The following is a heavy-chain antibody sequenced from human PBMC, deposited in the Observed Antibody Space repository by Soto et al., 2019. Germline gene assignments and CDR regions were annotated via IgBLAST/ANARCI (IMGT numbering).Heavy chain of an antibody. CDR1: GFTFSSYG. CDR3: ARSLPPESGGSCYCSFDY. CDR2: IWYDGSNK. J-gene: IGHJ4*02. V-gene: IGHV3-33*01. D-gene: IGHD2-15*01. Sequence: GGSLRLSCAASGFTFSSYGMHWVRQAPGKGLEWVAVIWYDGSNKYYADSVKGRFTISRDNSKNTLYLQMNSLRAEDTAVYYCARSLPPESGGSCYCSFDYWGQGTLVTVSS.